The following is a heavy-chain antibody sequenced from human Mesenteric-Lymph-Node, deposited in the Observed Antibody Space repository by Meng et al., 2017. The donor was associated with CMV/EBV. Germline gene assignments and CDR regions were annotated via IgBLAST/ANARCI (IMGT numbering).Heavy chain of an antibody. Sequence: QVQLQGSGPGPVKPPAALSLPFICLVVSCTRGAYNWSWIRQSPGKGLEWIGYIYGTGITIYNPSLKSRVTILLETSKNQFSLKLNSVTTADTAVYYCAKSRSSTPGIVDDWGQGTLVTVSS. CDR3: AKSRSSTPGIVDD. J-gene: IGHJ4*02. CDR1: VVSCTRGAYN. D-gene: IGHD2/OR15-2a*01. CDR2: IYGTGIT. V-gene: IGHV4-61*08.